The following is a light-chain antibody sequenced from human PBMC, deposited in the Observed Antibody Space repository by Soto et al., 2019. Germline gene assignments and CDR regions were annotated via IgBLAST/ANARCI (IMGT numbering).Light chain of an antibody. CDR2: EVS. J-gene: IGLJ1*01. V-gene: IGLV2-14*01. Sequence: QSVLTQPASVSGSPGQSITISCTGTSSDISIYNYVSRYQQDPGKAPKLIIYEVSNRPSGISNRFSGAKSGNTASLTISGLQVEDEADYYCCSYTSSTNYVFGAGTKVTVL. CDR1: SSDISIYNY. CDR3: CSYTSSTNYV.